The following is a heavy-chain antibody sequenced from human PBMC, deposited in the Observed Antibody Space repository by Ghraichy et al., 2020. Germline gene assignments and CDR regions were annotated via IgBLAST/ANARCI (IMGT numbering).Heavy chain of an antibody. CDR2: ISGSGGST. CDR3: AKDADYGSGSLWTGYFDY. D-gene: IGHD3-10*01. Sequence: GGSLRLSCAASGFTFSSYAMSWVRQAPGKGLEWVSAISGSGGSTYYADSVKGRFTISRDNSKNTLYLQMNSLRAEDTAVYYCAKDADYGSGSLWTGYFDYWGQGTLVTVSS. V-gene: IGHV3-23*01. CDR1: GFTFSSYA. J-gene: IGHJ4*02.